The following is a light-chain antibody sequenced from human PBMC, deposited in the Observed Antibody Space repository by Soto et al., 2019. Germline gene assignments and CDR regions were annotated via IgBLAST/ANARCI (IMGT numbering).Light chain of an antibody. CDR1: QSISSW. CDR3: QQYNSYSLT. J-gene: IGKJ4*01. CDR2: KAS. V-gene: IGKV1-5*03. Sequence: DIQMTHSPSTLSASVGDRFTITCRASQSISSWLAWYQQKPGKAPKLLIYKASNLESGVPSRFSGSGSGTEFTLTISSLQPDDFATYYCQQYNSYSLTFGGGTKVDIK.